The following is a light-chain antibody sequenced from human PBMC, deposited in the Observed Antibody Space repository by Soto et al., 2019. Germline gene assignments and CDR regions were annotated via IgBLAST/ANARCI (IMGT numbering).Light chain of an antibody. J-gene: IGKJ5*01. V-gene: IGKV3-20*01. CDR1: QSVSSN. CDR3: QQYGPSLT. Sequence: ETVLTQSPATLSVSPGERATLSCRASQSVSSNLAWYQQKPGQAPRLLIYGASSRATGIPDRFSGSGSGTDFTLTISRLEPEDFALYYCQQYGPSLTFGQGTRLEIK. CDR2: GAS.